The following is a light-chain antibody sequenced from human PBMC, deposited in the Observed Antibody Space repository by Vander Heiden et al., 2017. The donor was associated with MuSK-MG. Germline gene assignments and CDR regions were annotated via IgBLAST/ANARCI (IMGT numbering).Light chain of an antibody. V-gene: IGKV3-11*01. CDR1: QSVGNY. CDR2: DAS. J-gene: IGKJ4*01. Sequence: EIVLTQSPATLSLSPGERATLSCRASQSVGNYLAWYQQKPGQAPRLLIYDASNRATGIPARFSGSGSGTDFTLTISSLEPEDFAVYYCQQRSNLLTFGGGTKVEIK. CDR3: QQRSNLLT.